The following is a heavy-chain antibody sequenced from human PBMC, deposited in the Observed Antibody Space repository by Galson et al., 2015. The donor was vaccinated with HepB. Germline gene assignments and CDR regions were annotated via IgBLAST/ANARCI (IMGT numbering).Heavy chain of an antibody. V-gene: IGHV3-21*01. CDR2: ISSSSSYI. D-gene: IGHD5-24*01. CDR3: ARVAEMATVAYFDY. Sequence: SLRLSCAASGFSFSSYSMSWVRQAPGKGLEWVSSISSSSSYIYYTDSVKGRFTISRGNAKNSLYLQMNSLRAEDTAVYYCARVAEMATVAYFDYWGQGTLVTVSS. J-gene: IGHJ4*02. CDR1: GFSFSSYS.